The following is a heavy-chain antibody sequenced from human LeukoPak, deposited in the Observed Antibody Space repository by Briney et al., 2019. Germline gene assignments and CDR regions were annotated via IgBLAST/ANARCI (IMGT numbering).Heavy chain of an antibody. V-gene: IGHV3-21*01. J-gene: IGHJ5*02. CDR2: ISSSSSYI. D-gene: IGHD4-17*01. CDR3: ARIQTLYGDYERWFDP. Sequence: GGSLRLSCAASGFTFSSYSMNWVRQAPGKGLEWVSSISSSSSYIYYADSVKGRFTISRDNAKNSLYLQMNSLRAEDTAVYYCARIQTLYGDYERWFDPWGQGTLVTVSS. CDR1: GFTFSSYS.